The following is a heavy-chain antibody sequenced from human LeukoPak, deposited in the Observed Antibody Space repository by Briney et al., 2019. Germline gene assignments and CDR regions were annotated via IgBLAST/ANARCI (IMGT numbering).Heavy chain of an antibody. D-gene: IGHD3-22*01. CDR3: ATDAYYYDSSGCSTSVHYFDY. CDR1: GYTFTGYY. J-gene: IGHJ4*02. CDR2: INPNSGGT. V-gene: IGHV1-2*02. Sequence: ASVKASCKASGYTFTGYYMHWVRQAPGQGLEWMGWINPNSGGTNYAQKFQGRVTMTRDTSISTAYMELSRLRSDDTAVYYCATDAYYYDSSGCSTSVHYFDYWGQGTLVTVSS.